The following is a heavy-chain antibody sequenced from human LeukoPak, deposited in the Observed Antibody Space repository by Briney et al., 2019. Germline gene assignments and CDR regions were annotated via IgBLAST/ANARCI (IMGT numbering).Heavy chain of an antibody. J-gene: IGHJ1*01. CDR2: ISWNSGSI. Sequence: GRSLRLSCAASGFTFDDYAMHWVRQAPGKGLEWVSGISWNSGSIGYADSVKGRFTISRDNSKNTLDLQMNSLRAEDTAVYYCARDRCINDNCDSNSEYFQHWGQGTLVTVSS. V-gene: IGHV3-9*01. CDR3: ARDRCINDNCDSNSEYFQH. D-gene: IGHD2-8*01. CDR1: GFTFDDYA.